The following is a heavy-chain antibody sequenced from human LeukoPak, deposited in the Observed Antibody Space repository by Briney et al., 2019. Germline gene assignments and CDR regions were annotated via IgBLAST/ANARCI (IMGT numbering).Heavy chain of an antibody. CDR2: IIPIFGTA. CDR1: GGTFSSYA. D-gene: IGHD4-17*01. CDR3: ARISIGAYGDYYYGMDV. J-gene: IGHJ6*04. V-gene: IGHV1-69*06. Sequence: SVKVSCKASGGTFSSYAISWVRQAPGQGLEWMGGIIPIFGTANYAQKFQGRVTITADKSTSTAYMELSSLRSEDTAVYYCARISIGAYGDYYYGMDVWGKGTTVTVSS.